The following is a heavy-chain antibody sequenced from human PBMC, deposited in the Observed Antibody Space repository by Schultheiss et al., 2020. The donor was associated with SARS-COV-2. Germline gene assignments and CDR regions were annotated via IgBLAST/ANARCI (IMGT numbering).Heavy chain of an antibody. Sequence: SQTLSLTCTVSNGSIINYYWSWIRQPAGKGLEWIGQIYISGSTNYNPSLKSRVTISVDTSKNQFSLKLSSVTAADTAVYYCARASGSYYYYGMDVWGQGTTVTVSS. CDR2: IYISGST. V-gene: IGHV4-4*07. CDR3: ARASGSYYYYGMDV. J-gene: IGHJ6*02. D-gene: IGHD1-26*01. CDR1: NGSIINYY.